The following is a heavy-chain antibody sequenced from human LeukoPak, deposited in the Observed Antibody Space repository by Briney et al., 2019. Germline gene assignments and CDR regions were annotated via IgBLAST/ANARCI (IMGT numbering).Heavy chain of an antibody. CDR3: ARAGYSSSWPPSWFDP. V-gene: IGHV4-39*07. Sequence: PSETLSLTCTVSGGSISSSSYYWGWIRQPPGKGLEWIGSIYYSGSTYYNPSLKSRVTISVDTSKNQFSLKLSSVTAADTAVYYCARAGYSSSWPPSWFDPWGQGTLVTVSS. D-gene: IGHD6-13*01. CDR1: GGSISSSSYY. CDR2: IYYSGST. J-gene: IGHJ5*02.